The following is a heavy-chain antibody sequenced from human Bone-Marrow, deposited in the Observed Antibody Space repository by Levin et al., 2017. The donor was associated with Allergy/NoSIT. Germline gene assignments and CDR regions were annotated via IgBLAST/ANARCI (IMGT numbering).Heavy chain of an antibody. J-gene: IGHJ3*02. CDR2: ITSSGGST. D-gene: IGHD3-16*01. Sequence: GGSLRLSCAASGFTFRSYAMSWVRQAPAKGLEWVSGITSSGGSTYYADSVKGRLTIPRDNSKNPLYLQMNSLRVEDTAVYYCAKDVAGDEADTFDIWGQGTMVTVSS. CDR3: AKDVAGDEADTFDI. CDR1: GFTFRSYA. V-gene: IGHV3-23*01.